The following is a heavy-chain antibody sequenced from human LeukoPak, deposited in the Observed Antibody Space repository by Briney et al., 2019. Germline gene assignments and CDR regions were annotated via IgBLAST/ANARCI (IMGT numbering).Heavy chain of an antibody. J-gene: IGHJ4*02. D-gene: IGHD1-26*01. Sequence: GGSLRLSCTTSGFTFSNFGLHWVRQTPEKGLEWVANIKQDGYEKYYVDSVKGRFTISRDNAKNSLYLQMNSLRADDTAIYYCARDKIVGPTTLDYWGQGTLVTVSS. V-gene: IGHV3-7*01. CDR3: ARDKIVGPTTLDY. CDR2: IKQDGYEK. CDR1: GFTFSNFG.